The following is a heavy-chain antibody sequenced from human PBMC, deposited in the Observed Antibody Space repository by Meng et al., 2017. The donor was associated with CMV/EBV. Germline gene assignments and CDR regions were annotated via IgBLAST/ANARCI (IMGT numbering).Heavy chain of an antibody. CDR1: GYTFTGYY. D-gene: IGHD6-19*01. V-gene: IGHV1-2*02. CDR3: ARWGGTYRLALGYFDY. J-gene: IGHJ4*02. CDR2: INPNSGGT. Sequence: ASVKVSCKASGYTFTGYYMHWVRQAPGQGLEWMGWINPNSGGTNYAQKFQVRVTMTRYTSISTAYMELSRLRSDDTAVYYCARWGGTYRLALGYFDYWGQGTLVTVSS.